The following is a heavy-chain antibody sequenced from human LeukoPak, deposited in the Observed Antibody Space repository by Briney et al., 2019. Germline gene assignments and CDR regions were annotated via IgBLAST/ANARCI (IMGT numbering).Heavy chain of an antibody. D-gene: IGHD2-15*01. CDR3: AKDLGNIVVVVAALRTFDY. CDR2: ISGSGGSA. CDR1: GFSFSSYA. V-gene: IGHV3-23*01. J-gene: IGHJ4*02. Sequence: GGSLRLSCAVSGFSFSSYAMSWVRQAPGKGLEWVSAISGSGGSAYYADSVKGRFTISRDNSKNTLYLQMNSLRAEDTAVYYCAKDLGNIVVVVAALRTFDYWGQGTLVTVSP.